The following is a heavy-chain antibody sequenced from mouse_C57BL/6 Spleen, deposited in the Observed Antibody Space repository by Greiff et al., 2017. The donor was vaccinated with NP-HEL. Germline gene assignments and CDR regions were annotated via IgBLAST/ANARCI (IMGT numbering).Heavy chain of an antibody. CDR2: IYPGDGDT. CDR3: AKDSSGIMDY. Sequence: VQLQQSGPELVKPGASVKISCKASGYAFSSSRMNWVKQRPGKGLEWIGRIYPGDGDTNYNGKFKGKATLTADKSSSTAYMQLSSLTSEDSAVYFCAKDSSGIMDYWGQGTSVTVSS. D-gene: IGHD3-2*02. J-gene: IGHJ4*01. CDR1: GYAFSSSR. V-gene: IGHV1-82*01.